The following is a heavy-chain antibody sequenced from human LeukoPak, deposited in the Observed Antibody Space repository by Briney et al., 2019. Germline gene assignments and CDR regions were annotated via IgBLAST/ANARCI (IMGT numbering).Heavy chain of an antibody. J-gene: IGHJ6*02. D-gene: IGHD3-10*01. Sequence: GGSLRLSCAASGFTFSTYSMNWVRQAPGKGLEWVSYISSGSSTIYYADSVKGRFTISRDYAKNSLYLQMNSLRAEDTAVYYCARDMLGTYYYDSGSRDYGMDVWGQGTLVTVSS. CDR2: ISSGSSTI. CDR3: ARDMLGTYYYDSGSRDYGMDV. V-gene: IGHV3-48*01. CDR1: GFTFSTYS.